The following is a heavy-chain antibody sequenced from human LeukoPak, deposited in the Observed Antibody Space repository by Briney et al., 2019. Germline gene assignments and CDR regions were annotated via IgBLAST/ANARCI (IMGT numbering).Heavy chain of an antibody. V-gene: IGHV4-34*01. Sequence: ASETLSLTCAVHGGSLSSFYWSWIRQSPGKGLEWIGEINHSGTTNYNPSLKSRVTISVDTSKNQVSLDLASVTAADTAVYYCARASSFDKTTRWNPAYFGPWGPGSLVTVAS. CDR1: GGSLSSFY. D-gene: IGHD1-1*01. CDR3: ARASSFDKTTRWNPAYFGP. J-gene: IGHJ5*02. CDR2: INHSGTT.